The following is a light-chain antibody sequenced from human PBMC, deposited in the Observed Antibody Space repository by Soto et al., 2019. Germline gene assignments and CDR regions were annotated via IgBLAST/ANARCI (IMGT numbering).Light chain of an antibody. Sequence: QSVLTQPPSVSGAPGQRVTISCTGSSSNIGAGYDVHWYQQLPGTAPKLLIYGNSNRPSGVPDRFSGSKSGTSASLAITGLQADEEADYYCQSDDSSLRGWGVFGGGTKVTVL. CDR1: SSNIGAGYD. J-gene: IGLJ2*01. CDR2: GNS. CDR3: QSDDSSLRGWGV. V-gene: IGLV1-40*01.